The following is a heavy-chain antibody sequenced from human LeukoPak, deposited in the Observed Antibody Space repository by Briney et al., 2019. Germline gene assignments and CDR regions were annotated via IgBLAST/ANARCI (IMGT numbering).Heavy chain of an antibody. V-gene: IGHV3-23*01. CDR3: HGWFDP. CDR2: IDGPGGST. Sequence: GGSLRLSCAASGFIFSTYGMTWVRQAPGKGLEWVSAIDGPGGSTYYADSVKGRFTISRDNSKNTLYLHMNSLRAEDTAVYYCHGWFDPWGQGTLVTVSS. CDR1: GFIFSTYG. J-gene: IGHJ5*02.